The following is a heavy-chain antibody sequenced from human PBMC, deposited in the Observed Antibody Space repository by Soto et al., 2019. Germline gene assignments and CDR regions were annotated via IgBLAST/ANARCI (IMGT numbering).Heavy chain of an antibody. D-gene: IGHD2-2*01. V-gene: IGHV4-39*01. Sequence: TSETLSLTCTLSGGSISSSSYYWGWIRQPPGKGLEWIGSIYYSGSTYYNPSLKSRVTISVDTSKNQFSLKLSSVTAADTAVYSCARLKYQLLLFPSWFDPWGQGTLVTSPQ. CDR2: IYYSGST. CDR3: ARLKYQLLLFPSWFDP. CDR1: GGSISSSSYY. J-gene: IGHJ5*02.